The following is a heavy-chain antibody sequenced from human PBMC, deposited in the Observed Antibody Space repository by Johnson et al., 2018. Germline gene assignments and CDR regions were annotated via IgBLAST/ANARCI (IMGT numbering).Heavy chain of an antibody. CDR3: ARRITIFGVVINPGAFDI. D-gene: IGHD3-3*01. Sequence: VQLVESGGGVVQPGRSLGLSCAASGFTFSSYGMHWVRQAPGKGLEWVAVISYDGSNKYYADSVKGRFTISRDNSKNTLYLQMNRLSAEDTAVYYCARRITIFGVVINPGAFDIWGQGTMVTVSS. CDR1: GFTFSSYG. J-gene: IGHJ3*02. V-gene: IGHV3-33*05. CDR2: ISYDGSNK.